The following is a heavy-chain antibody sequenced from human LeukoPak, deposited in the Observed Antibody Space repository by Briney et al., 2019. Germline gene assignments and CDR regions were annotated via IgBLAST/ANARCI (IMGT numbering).Heavy chain of an antibody. CDR1: GFTFSSYS. D-gene: IGHD3-22*01. CDR3: ARDRYDSSGYSLGY. CDR2: ISSSSSYI. V-gene: IGHV3-21*04. J-gene: IGHJ4*02. Sequence: PGGSLRLSCAASGFTFSSYSMNWVRQAPGKGLEWVSSISSSSSYIYYADSVKGRFTISRDNAKNSLYLQMNSLRAEDMALYYCARDRYDSSGYSLGYWGQGTLVTVSS.